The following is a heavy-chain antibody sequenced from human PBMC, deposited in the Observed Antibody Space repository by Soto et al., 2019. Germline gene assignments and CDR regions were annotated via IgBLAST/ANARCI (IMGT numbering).Heavy chain of an antibody. J-gene: IGHJ4*02. CDR1: GFTFSRYG. CDR3: VRTSLVVTAATREDY. D-gene: IGHD2-15*01. Sequence: PGGSLRLSCAASGFTFSRYGMHWVRQAPGKGLEWVAVISYDGRNKYYADSVKGRFTISRDNSKNTLYLQMHSLRAEDTAVYYCVRTSLVVTAATREDYWGQGTLVPVPS. V-gene: IGHV3-30*03. CDR2: ISYDGRNK.